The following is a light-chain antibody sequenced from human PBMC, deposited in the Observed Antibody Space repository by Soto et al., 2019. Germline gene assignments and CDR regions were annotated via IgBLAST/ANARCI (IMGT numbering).Light chain of an antibody. J-gene: IGKJ2*01. V-gene: IGKV3-20*01. CDR2: GTS. CDR3: QQYGISPPYT. CDR1: QSVASNY. Sequence: EIVLTQSPGTLSLSPGERATLSCRASQSVASNYLAWYQQKPGQTPRLLIYGTSSRATDFPDRFSGSGSGTDLTLTISSLEPEDFAVYYCQQYGISPPYTFGQGTKLEIK.